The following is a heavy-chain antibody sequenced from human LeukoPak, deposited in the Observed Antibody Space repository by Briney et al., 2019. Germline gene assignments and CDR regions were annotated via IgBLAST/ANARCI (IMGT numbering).Heavy chain of an antibody. V-gene: IGHV3-23*01. CDR3: AKDLKGGQQVAKHFDY. CDR1: GITFTSYA. D-gene: IGHD6-13*01. J-gene: IGHJ4*02. CDR2: ISVSGGSR. Sequence: GGSLRLSCAASGITFTSYAMSWVRQAPGQGLEWVSGISVSGGSRFYADSVKGRFTISRDSSKNTLYLQMNSLRAEDTAVYYCAKDLKGGQQVAKHFDYWGQGTLVTVSS.